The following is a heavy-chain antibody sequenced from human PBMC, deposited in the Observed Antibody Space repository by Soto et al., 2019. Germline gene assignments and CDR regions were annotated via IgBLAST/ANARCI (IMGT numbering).Heavy chain of an antibody. J-gene: IGHJ4*02. CDR1: GFIFSNAW. CDR3: DSGWSRKDY. V-gene: IGHV3-15*01. Sequence: EVQLVESGGGLVKPGGSLRLSCAASGFIFSNAWMSWVRQAPGKGLEWVGRIKSKADGGTTNYAAPVKGRFNISRDGSKNTLYLQMNGLKTEDTAVYYCDSGWSRKDYWGQGTLVTVSS. CDR2: IKSKADGGTT. D-gene: IGHD3-3*01.